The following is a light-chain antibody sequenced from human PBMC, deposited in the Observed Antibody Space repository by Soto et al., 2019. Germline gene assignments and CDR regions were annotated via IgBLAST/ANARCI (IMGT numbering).Light chain of an antibody. Sequence: IHMTQSPSTLSASVVDRVTITCLASQSISSWLAWYQQKPGKAPKLLIYDASSLESGVPSRFSGSGYGTDFTLTISSMKTEDFATYYCQQSYSNPITFGQGTRLEIK. V-gene: IGKV1-5*01. CDR3: QQSYSNPIT. CDR1: QSISSW. CDR2: DAS. J-gene: IGKJ5*01.